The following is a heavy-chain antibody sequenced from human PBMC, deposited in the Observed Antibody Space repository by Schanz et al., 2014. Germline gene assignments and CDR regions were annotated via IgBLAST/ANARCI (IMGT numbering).Heavy chain of an antibody. D-gene: IGHD2-8*02. CDR1: GFNFSDYA. J-gene: IGHJ4*02. CDR3: AKTLFPGGTQTFGN. CDR2: ISGGGGTT. V-gene: IGHV3-23*01. Sequence: DVQLLESGGGLVPPGGSLRLSCAASGFNFSDYAMCWVRQAPGKGLEWVSAISGGGGTTYYTDSVKGRFTISRDNAKNSLYLQMNSLRAEDTAVYYCAKTLFPGGTQTFGNWGRGTLVTVSS.